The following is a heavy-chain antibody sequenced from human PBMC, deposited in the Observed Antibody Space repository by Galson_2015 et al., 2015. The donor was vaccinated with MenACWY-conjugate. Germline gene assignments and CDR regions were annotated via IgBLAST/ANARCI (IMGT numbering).Heavy chain of an antibody. J-gene: IGHJ4*02. Sequence: SLRLSCAASGFTFSSYWMSWVRQAPGKGLEWVANIKHDGSEKNYVDSVKGRFTISRDNAKNSLYLQMNSLRAEDTAVYYCASLQLLRFGNPTYYFDYWGQGALVTVSS. CDR3: ASLQLLRFGNPTYYFDY. CDR1: GFTFSSYW. D-gene: IGHD3-10*01. CDR2: IKHDGSEK. V-gene: IGHV3-7*03.